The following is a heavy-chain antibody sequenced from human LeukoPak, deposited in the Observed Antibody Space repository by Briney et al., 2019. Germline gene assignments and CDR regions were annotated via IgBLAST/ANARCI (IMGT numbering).Heavy chain of an antibody. J-gene: IGHJ4*02. CDR1: GGSISSSSYY. D-gene: IGHD5-18*01. CDR2: IYYSGST. V-gene: IGHV4-39*07. Sequence: PSETLSLTCTVSGGSISSSSYYWGWIRQPPGKGLEWIGSIYYSGSTYYNPSLKSRVTISVDTSKNQFSLKLSSVTAADTAVYYCARGPIYPRGYSYGIPRYYFDYWGQGTLVTVSS. CDR3: ARGPIYPRGYSYGIPRYYFDY.